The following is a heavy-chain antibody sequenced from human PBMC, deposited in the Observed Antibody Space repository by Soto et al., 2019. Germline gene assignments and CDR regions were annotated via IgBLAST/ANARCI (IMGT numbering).Heavy chain of an antibody. V-gene: IGHV2-70*11. CDR1: GFSLSTSGMC. J-gene: IGHJ4*02. CDR3: ARMLLARSGWYYFDY. D-gene: IGHD6-19*01. CDR2: IDWGDDK. Sequence: SGPTLVNPTQTLTLTCTFSGFSLSTSGMCVSWIRQPPGKALEWLARIDWGDDKYYSTSLKTRLTISKDTSRNQVVLTMTNMDPVDTATYYCARMLLARSGWYYFDYWGQGTLVTVSS.